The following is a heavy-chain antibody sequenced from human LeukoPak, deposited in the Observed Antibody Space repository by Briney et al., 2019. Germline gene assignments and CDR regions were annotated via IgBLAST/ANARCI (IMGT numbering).Heavy chain of an antibody. J-gene: IGHJ4*02. V-gene: IGHV3-7*01. CDR3: ARASDSSSSRYQAFEE. D-gene: IGHD2-2*01. CDR1: GFTFSNYW. CDR2: IKQDESEK. Sequence: GGSLRLSCSASGFTFSNYWMSWVRQAPGKGLEWVANIKQDESEKYYVDSVKGRFTISRGNAKSSLYLQMNSLRAEDTAVYYCARASDSSSSRYQAFEEWGQGTLVTVSS.